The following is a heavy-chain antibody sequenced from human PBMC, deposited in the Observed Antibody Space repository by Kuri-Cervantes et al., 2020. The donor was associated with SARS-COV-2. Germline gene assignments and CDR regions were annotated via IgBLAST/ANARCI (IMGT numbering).Heavy chain of an antibody. J-gene: IGHJ6*02. CDR1: GGSISSYY. CDR2: IYYSGST. Sequence: SETLSLTCTVSGGSISSYYWSWIRQPPGKGLEWIGYIYYSGSTNYNPSLKSRVTMSVDTSKNQFSLKLSSVTAADTAVYYCARAKSPRYCSSTSCYLSAYYYGMDVWGQGTTVTVSS. V-gene: IGHV4-59*12. D-gene: IGHD2-2*01. CDR3: ARAKSPRYCSSTSCYLSAYYYGMDV.